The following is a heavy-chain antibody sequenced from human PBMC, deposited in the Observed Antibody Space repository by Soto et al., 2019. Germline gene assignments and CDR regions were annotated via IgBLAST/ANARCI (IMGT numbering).Heavy chain of an antibody. Sequence: EVQLLESGGGLVQPGGSLRLSCAASGFTFSNYAVTWVRQAPGKGLEWVSTISGSGGSTYYADSVKGRFTISRDNSKNTLYLQINSLRDEDTSVYYCAKEQGSSWYEIDYWGQGTLVTVSS. V-gene: IGHV3-23*01. J-gene: IGHJ4*02. CDR3: AKEQGSSWYEIDY. CDR2: ISGSGGST. CDR1: GFTFSNYA. D-gene: IGHD6-13*01.